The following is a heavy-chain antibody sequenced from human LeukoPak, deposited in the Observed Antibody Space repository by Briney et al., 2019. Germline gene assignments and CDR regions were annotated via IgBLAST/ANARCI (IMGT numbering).Heavy chain of an antibody. CDR1: GSSVSSYY. CDR2: IYYSGST. Sequence: PSEALSLTCTVSGSSVSSYYWSWIRQPPGKGLEWIGYIYYSGSTNYNPSLKSRVTISLDTSKNQFSLKLSSVTAADTAVYYCAKHDYSNYVFDYWGQGTLVTVSS. V-gene: IGHV4-59*02. D-gene: IGHD4-11*01. J-gene: IGHJ4*02. CDR3: AKHDYSNYVFDY.